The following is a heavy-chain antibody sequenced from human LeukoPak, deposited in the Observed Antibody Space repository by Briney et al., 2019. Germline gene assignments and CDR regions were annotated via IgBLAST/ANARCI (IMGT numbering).Heavy chain of an antibody. CDR1: GFTFTNNF. CDR3: VREGFYFFDF. Sequence: LSGGSLRLSCAASGFTFTNNFMSWVRQVPGKGLEWVANIEQDGSETTYADSVRGRFTIFRDNAKDSVYLQMNSLRAEDSATYYCVREGFYFFDFWGQGTLVTVSS. CDR2: IEQDGSET. V-gene: IGHV3-7*01. J-gene: IGHJ4*01.